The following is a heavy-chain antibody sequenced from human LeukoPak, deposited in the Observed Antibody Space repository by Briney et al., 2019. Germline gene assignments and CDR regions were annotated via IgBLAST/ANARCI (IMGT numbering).Heavy chain of an antibody. V-gene: IGHV1-2*06. CDR3: ARVDWTVTTDAFDI. CDR1: GYTFTGYY. CDR2: INPNSGGT. Sequence: GASVKVSCKASGYTFTGYYMHWVRQAPGQGLEWMGRINPNSGGTNYAQKFQGRVTMTRETSISTAYMELSRLRSDDTAVYYCARVDWTVTTDAFDIWGQGTMVTVSS. D-gene: IGHD4-17*01. J-gene: IGHJ3*02.